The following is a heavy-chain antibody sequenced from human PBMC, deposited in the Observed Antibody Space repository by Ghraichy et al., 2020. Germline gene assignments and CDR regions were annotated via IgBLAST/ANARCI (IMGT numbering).Heavy chain of an antibody. J-gene: IGHJ6*02. V-gene: IGHV3-23*01. CDR3: AKDSVPDGTYDYYGMDV. Sequence: GSLRLSCAASGFTFSSYAMSWVRQAPGKGLEWVTDISGSGGDIYYADSVKGRFTISRDNSKNTLYLQVNSLRPEDTAVYYCAKDSVPDGTYDYYGMDVWGQGTTVTVSS. CDR1: GFTFSSYA. CDR2: ISGSGGDI. D-gene: IGHD1-14*01.